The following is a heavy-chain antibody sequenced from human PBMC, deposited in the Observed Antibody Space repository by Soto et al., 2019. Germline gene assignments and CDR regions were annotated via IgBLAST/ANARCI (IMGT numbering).Heavy chain of an antibody. D-gene: IGHD3-22*01. V-gene: IGHV6-1*01. J-gene: IGHJ6*02. CDR2: TYYRSKWYN. Sequence: PSQRLSLPRSIYDHSVSSKSAAWKWISHSTYRGLEWMGRTYYRSKWYNDYAVSVKSRITINPDTSKNQFSLQLNSVTPEDTAVYYCARDRRYYDSSGYYYYYGMDVWGQGTTVNVSS. CDR3: ARDRRYYDSSGYYYYYGMDV. CDR1: DHSVSSKSAA.